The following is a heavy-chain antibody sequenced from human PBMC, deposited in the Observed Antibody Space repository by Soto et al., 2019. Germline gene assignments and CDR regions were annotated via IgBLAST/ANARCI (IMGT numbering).Heavy chain of an antibody. Sequence: SGPTLVNPTQTLTLTCTFSGFPLSTSGVGVGWIRQPPGKALEWLALIYWDDDKRYSPSLRSRLTISKDTSKNQVVLTMTNMDPVDTVTYYCIQSRCGGDCLQSYASHYYYGMDVWGQGTTVTVSS. CDR2: IYWDDDK. J-gene: IGHJ6*02. CDR1: GFPLSTSGVG. CDR3: IQSRCGGDCLQSYASHYYYGMDV. V-gene: IGHV2-5*02. D-gene: IGHD2-21*02.